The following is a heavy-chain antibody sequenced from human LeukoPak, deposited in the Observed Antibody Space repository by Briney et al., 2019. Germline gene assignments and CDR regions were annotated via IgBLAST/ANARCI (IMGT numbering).Heavy chain of an antibody. J-gene: IGHJ4*02. CDR1: GFTFSTYA. V-gene: IGHV3-64*04. CDR2: ISTNGGST. D-gene: IGHD5-18*01. CDR3: AREMVTHRIGLDY. Sequence: GGSLRLSCSASGFTFSTYAMHWVRQAPGKGLEYVSAISTNGGSTYYADSVKGRFTISRDNSKNTLYLQMNSLRIEDTAVYYCAREMVTHRIGLDYWGQGTLVTVSS.